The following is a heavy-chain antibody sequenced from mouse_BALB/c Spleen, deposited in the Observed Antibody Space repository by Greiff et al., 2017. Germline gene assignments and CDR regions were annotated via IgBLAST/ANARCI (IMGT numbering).Heavy chain of an antibody. CDR1: GFTFTDYY. CDR3: ARDRGYDVGWFAY. CDR2: IRNKANGYTT. J-gene: IGHJ3*01. V-gene: IGHV7-3*02. Sequence: DVKLVESGGGLVQPGGSLRLSCATSGFTFTDYYMSWVRQPPGKALEWLGFIRNKANGYTTEYSASVKGRFTISRDNSQSILYLQMNTLRAEDSATYYCARDRGYDVGWFAYWGQGTLVTVSA. D-gene: IGHD2-12*01.